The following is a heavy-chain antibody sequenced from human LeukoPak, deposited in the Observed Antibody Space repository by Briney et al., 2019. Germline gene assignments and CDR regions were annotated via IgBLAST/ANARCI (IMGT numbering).Heavy chain of an antibody. CDR3: TRGRIAAAGSWFDP. J-gene: IGHJ5*02. CDR2: IIPIFGIA. V-gene: IGHV1-69*04. Sequence: ASVKVSCKASGGTFSSYAISWVRQAPGQGLEWMGRIIPIFGIANYAQKFQGRVTITADKSTSTAYMELSSLRSEDTAVYYCTRGRIAAAGSWFDPWGQGTLVTVSS. CDR1: GGTFSSYA. D-gene: IGHD6-13*01.